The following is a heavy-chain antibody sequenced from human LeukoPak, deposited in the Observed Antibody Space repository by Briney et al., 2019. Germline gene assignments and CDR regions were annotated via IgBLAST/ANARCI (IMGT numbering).Heavy chain of an antibody. Sequence: SETLSLTCTVSGGSISSYYWSWIRQPPRKELEWIGYIYYSGSTNYNPSLKSRVTISVDTSKNQFSLKLSSVTAADTAVYYCARSFYYDSSVPPGYWGQGTLVTVSS. CDR2: IYYSGST. V-gene: IGHV4-59*08. D-gene: IGHD3-22*01. J-gene: IGHJ4*02. CDR1: GGSISSYY. CDR3: ARSFYYDSSVPPGY.